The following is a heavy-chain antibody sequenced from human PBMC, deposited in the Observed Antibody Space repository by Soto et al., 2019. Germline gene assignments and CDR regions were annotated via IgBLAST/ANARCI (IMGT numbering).Heavy chain of an antibody. CDR1: GGTFSSYT. CDR3: XXXXXXXSRGA. J-gene: IGHJ5*02. V-gene: IGHV1-69*02. CDR2: IIPILGIA. Sequence: QVQLVQSGAEVKKPGSSVKVSCKASGGTFSSYTISWVRQAPGQGLEWMGRIIPILGIANYAQKFQGRVTITEDKSTXXXXXXXXXXXXXXXXXXXXXXXXXXXSRGAWGQGTLVTVSS.